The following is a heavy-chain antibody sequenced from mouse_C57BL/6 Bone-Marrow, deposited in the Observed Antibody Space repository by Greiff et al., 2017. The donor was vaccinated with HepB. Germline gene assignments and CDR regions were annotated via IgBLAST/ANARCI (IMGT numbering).Heavy chain of an antibody. Sequence: VQLQQSGAELAKPGASVKLSCKASGYTFTSYWMHWVKQRPGQGLEWIGYINPSSGYTKYNQKFKDEATLTADKSSSTAYMQLSSLTYEDSAVYYCARMGYGNYGYWGQGTTLTVSS. CDR2: INPSSGYT. D-gene: IGHD2-10*02. CDR1: GYTFTSYW. J-gene: IGHJ2*01. V-gene: IGHV1-7*01. CDR3: ARMGYGNYGY.